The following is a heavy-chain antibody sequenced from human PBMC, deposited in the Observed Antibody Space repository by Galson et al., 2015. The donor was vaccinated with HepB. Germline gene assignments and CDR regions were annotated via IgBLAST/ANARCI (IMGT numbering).Heavy chain of an antibody. CDR3: AKDQLERRPLIVVAAFQS. Sequence: SLRLSCAASGFTFRTFGMHWARQVPGKGLEWVSFISHDENQKFYKDPVRGRFTVYRDNPRNTLYLQMDSLTAEDTAIYFCAKDQLERRPLIVVAAFQSWGQGTLVTVSS. CDR2: ISHDENQK. J-gene: IGHJ5*02. CDR1: GFTFRTFG. V-gene: IGHV3-30*18. D-gene: IGHD2-15*01.